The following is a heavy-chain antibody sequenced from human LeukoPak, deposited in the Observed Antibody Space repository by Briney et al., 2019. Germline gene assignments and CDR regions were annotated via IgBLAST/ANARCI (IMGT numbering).Heavy chain of an antibody. Sequence: GGSLRLSCAASGFTFNTYWMSWVRQAPGKGLEWVANIKEDGTRDYYVESMKGRFTISKDNAKNSLYLQVNSLRAEDTAVYYCARATKAGYFDLWGQGTLVTVSS. V-gene: IGHV3-7*04. CDR2: IKEDGTRD. J-gene: IGHJ4*02. CDR1: GFTFNTYW. CDR3: ARATKAGYFDL.